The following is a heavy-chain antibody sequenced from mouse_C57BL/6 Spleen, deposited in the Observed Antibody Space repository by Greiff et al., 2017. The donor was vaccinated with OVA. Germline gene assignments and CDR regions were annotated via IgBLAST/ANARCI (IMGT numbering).Heavy chain of an antibody. J-gene: IGHJ3*01. CDR1: GYTFTDYN. D-gene: IGHD2-4*01. V-gene: IGHV1-22*01. CDR2: INPNNGGT. Sequence: EVQLQQSGPELVKPGASVKMSCKASGYTFTDYNMHWVKQSHGKSLEWIGYINPNNGGTSYNQKFKGKATLTVNKSSSTAYMELRSLTSEYSAVYYCARKGYDYDAGPWFAYWGQGTLVTVSA. CDR3: ARKGYDYDAGPWFAY.